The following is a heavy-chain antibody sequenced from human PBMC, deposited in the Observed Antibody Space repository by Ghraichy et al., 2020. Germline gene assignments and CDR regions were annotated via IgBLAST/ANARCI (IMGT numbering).Heavy chain of an antibody. Sequence: SETLSLTCAVYGGSFSGYYWSWIRQPPGKGLEWIGEINHSGSTNYNPSLKSRVTISVDTSKNQFSLKLSSVTAADTAVYYCARLMNPSRKYCSSTSCYRSYYMDVWGKGTTVTVSS. CDR3: ARLMNPSRKYCSSTSCYRSYYMDV. V-gene: IGHV4-34*01. J-gene: IGHJ6*03. D-gene: IGHD2-2*02. CDR2: INHSGST. CDR1: GGSFSGYY.